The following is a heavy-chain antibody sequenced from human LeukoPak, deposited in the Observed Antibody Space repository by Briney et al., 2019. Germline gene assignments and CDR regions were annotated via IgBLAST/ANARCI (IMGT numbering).Heavy chain of an antibody. V-gene: IGHV4-39*07. CDR2: IYYTGST. CDR1: GGSISSSSHY. J-gene: IGHJ4*02. CDR3: ARDLSRLYFDY. D-gene: IGHD2-2*01. Sequence: SETLSLTCTVSGGSISSSSHYWGWIRQPPGKGLEWIGTIYYTGSTYYNPSLKSRVTISVDTSRNQFSLKLSSVTAADTAVYYCARDLSRLYFDYWGQGTLVTGSS.